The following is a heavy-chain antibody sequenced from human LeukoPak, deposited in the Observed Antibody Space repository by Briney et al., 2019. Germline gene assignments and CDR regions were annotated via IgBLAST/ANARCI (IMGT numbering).Heavy chain of an antibody. V-gene: IGHV1-3*01. J-gene: IGHJ4*02. Sequence: GASVKFSCRASGYTFRSYVFHWVGQAPGQGLEWLGWINAGNGNTKYSQKFQGRVTITRDTPASTAYMELSSLRSEDTVVYYCARDGATEGYYYFDFWGQGTLVTVSS. CDR1: GYTFRSYV. CDR2: INAGNGNT. CDR3: ARDGATEGYYYFDF. D-gene: IGHD6-13*01.